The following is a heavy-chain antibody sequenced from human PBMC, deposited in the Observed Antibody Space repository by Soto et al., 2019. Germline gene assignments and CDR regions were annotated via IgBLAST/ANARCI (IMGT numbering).Heavy chain of an antibody. V-gene: IGHV3-30*18. J-gene: IGHJ4*02. CDR2: ISYDGSNK. CDR1: GFTFSSYG. CDR3: AKGAWGVVGPFDY. Sequence: QVQLVESGGGVVQPGRSLRLSCAASGFTFSSYGMHWVRQAPGKGLEWVAVISYDGSNKYYADSVKGRFTISRDNSKNTLYLQMNSLRAEDTAVYYCAKGAWGVVGPFDYWGQGTLVTVSS. D-gene: IGHD1-26*01.